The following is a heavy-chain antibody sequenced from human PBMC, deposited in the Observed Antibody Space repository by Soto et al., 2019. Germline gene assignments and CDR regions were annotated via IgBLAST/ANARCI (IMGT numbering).Heavy chain of an antibody. CDR2: ISGSDGKT. CDR1: GFSFASFA. CDR3: AKWSYLDY. D-gene: IGHD3-3*01. J-gene: IGHJ4*02. V-gene: IGHV3-23*04. Sequence: DVRLAESGGGLVQPGGSLRLSCTTSGFSFASFAMTWVRQAPGKGLEWVATISGSDGKTYYAVSVKGRFSISRDTSRNTLYLQMNSLRADDTAIYYCAKWSYLDYWGQGTRVTVSS.